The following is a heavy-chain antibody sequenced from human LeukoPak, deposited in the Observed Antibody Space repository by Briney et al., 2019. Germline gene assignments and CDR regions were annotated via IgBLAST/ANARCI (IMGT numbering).Heavy chain of an antibody. CDR1: GLTFGRHW. V-gene: IGHV3-7*01. CDR3: ANQWVQLWSPFDY. CDR2: IKQDGSVK. D-gene: IGHD5-18*01. Sequence: GGSLRLSCAASGLTFGRHWMSWVRQVLGKGLEWVANIKQDGSVKYYVDSVKGRFTISRDNAKNSLYLQMNSLRAEDTAVYYCANQWVQLWSPFDYWGQGTLVTVSS. J-gene: IGHJ4*02.